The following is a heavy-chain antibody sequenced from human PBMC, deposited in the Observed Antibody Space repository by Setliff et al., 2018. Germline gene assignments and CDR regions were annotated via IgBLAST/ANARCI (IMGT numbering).Heavy chain of an antibody. D-gene: IGHD1-26*01. V-gene: IGHV1-18*01. CDR1: GGTFSSYA. CDR2: ISAYNGNT. Sequence: GASVKVSCKASGGTFSSYAISWVRQAPGQGLEWMGWISAYNGNTNYAQKLQGRVTMTTDTSTSTAYMELSSLRSEDTAVYYCARVRAYSGSYYFDYWGQGTLVTVSS. CDR3: ARVRAYSGSYYFDY. J-gene: IGHJ4*02.